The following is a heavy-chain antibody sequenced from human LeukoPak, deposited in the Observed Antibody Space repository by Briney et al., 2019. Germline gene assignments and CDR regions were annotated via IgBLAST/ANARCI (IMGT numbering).Heavy chain of an antibody. CDR1: GYTFTNYY. V-gene: IGHV1-46*01. J-gene: IGHJ4*02. CDR3: AKFWSGYYTD. Sequence: ASVNVSCKASGYTFTNYYIHWVRQAPGQGLEWMGIINPSGGSTNFAQKFQGRVTMTTDTSTSTVYMELSRLTSEDTAVYFCAKFWSGYYTDWGQGTLVSVSS. D-gene: IGHD3-3*01. CDR2: INPSGGST.